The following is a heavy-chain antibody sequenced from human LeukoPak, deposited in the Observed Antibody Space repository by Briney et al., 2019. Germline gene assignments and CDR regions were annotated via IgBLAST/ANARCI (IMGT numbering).Heavy chain of an antibody. D-gene: IGHD2-2*01. CDR1: GDSVSSNSAT. Sequence: SQTLSLTCAISGDSVSSNSATWNWIRQSPSRGLEWLGRTYYRSKWYIDYAVSVKSRITINPDTSKNQCSLQLISVTPEDTAVYYCARDRCSSTSCSGNLDYWGQGTLVTVSS. CDR3: ARDRCSSTSCSGNLDY. V-gene: IGHV6-1*01. J-gene: IGHJ4*02. CDR2: TYYRSKWYI.